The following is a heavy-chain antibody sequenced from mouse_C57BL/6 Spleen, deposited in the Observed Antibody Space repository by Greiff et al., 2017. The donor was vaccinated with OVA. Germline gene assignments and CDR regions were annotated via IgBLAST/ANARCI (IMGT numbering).Heavy chain of an antibody. CDR3: ARDYYGHYYAMDY. V-gene: IGHV2-9-1*01. Sequence: VHLVESGPGLVAPSQSLSITCTVSGFSLTSYAISWVRQPPGKGLEWLGVIWTGGGTNYNSALKSRLSISKDNSKSQVFLKMNSLQTDDTARYYCARDYYGHYYAMDYWGQGTSVTVSS. D-gene: IGHD1-1*01. CDR2: IWTGGGT. J-gene: IGHJ4*01. CDR1: GFSLTSYA.